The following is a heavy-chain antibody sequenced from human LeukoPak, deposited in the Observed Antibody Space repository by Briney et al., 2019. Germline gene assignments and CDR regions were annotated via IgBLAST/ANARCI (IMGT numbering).Heavy chain of an antibody. D-gene: IGHD1-1*01. V-gene: IGHV1-2*02. CDR2: INPKSGGT. CDR1: GYTFTGYY. Sequence: GASVKVSCKTSGYTFTGYYMHWVRQAPGQGLEWMGWINPKSGGTSYPQKFQGRVSMTRDTSISTAYMELSGLRSDDTAVYYCVPSNNFYYFDYWGQGTLVTVSS. J-gene: IGHJ4*02. CDR3: VPSNNFYYFDY.